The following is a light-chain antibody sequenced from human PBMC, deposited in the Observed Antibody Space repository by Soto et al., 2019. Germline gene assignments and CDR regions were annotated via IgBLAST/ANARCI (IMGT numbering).Light chain of an antibody. Sequence: QSVLTQPASVSGSPGQSITISCTGSSSDVGGYNYVSWYQQHPGKAPKLMIYEVSNRPSGISNRFSGYKSGNTASLTFSGLQDEDEADYYCSSYTSSSTLVFGGGTKLTVL. CDR1: SSDVGGYNY. CDR3: SSYTSSSTLV. V-gene: IGLV2-14*01. CDR2: EVS. J-gene: IGLJ2*01.